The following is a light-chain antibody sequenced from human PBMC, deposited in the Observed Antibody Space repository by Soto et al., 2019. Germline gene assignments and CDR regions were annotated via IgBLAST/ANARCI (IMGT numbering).Light chain of an antibody. CDR1: QSISRY. CDR2: DAS. J-gene: IGKJ4*01. Sequence: EIALTQSPATLSLSPGERATLSCRASQSISRYLAWYQQKPGQAPRLLIYDASNRATGIPARFSGSGSGTDFTLTIGSLEPEDFAVYYCQQRGNWPSFGGGTKVDIK. V-gene: IGKV3-11*01. CDR3: QQRGNWPS.